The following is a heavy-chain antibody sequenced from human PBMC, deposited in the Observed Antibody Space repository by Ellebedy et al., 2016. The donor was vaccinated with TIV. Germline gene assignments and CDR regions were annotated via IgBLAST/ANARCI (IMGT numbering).Heavy chain of an antibody. D-gene: IGHD2-8*02. CDR3: VKEGCTGGNCYFDS. Sequence: SLKISCAGSGFTFGGFGIHWVRQSPGKGLEWVSSISWNSGYIAYGDSVKGRFTISRDNAENSLFLQMNSLRAEDTALYYCVKEGCTGGNCYFDSWGQGTLVTVSS. V-gene: IGHV3-9*01. J-gene: IGHJ4*02. CDR1: GFTFGGFG. CDR2: ISWNSGYI.